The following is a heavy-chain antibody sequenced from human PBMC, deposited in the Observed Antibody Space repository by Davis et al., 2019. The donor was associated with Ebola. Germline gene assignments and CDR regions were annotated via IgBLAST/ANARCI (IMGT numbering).Heavy chain of an antibody. V-gene: IGHV1-46*01. Sequence: ASVKVSCKASGYTFTSYYMHWVRQAPGQGLEWMGIINPSGGSTSYAQKFQGRVTMTRDTSTSTVYMELSSLRSEDTAVYYCARRPYSSSWYHGYYFDYWGQGTLVTVSS. CDR1: GYTFTSYY. D-gene: IGHD6-13*01. J-gene: IGHJ4*02. CDR2: INPSGGST. CDR3: ARRPYSSSWYHGYYFDY.